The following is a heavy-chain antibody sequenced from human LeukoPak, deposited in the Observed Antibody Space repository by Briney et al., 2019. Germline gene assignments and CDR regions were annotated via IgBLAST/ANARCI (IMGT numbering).Heavy chain of an antibody. Sequence: AASVKVSCKASGYTFTSYDINWVRQAPGQGLEWMGWMNPNSGNTGYAQKFQGRVTITRNTSISTAYMELSSLRSEDTAVYYCARGRAAAGSKGYYFDYGGQGTLVTVS. CDR1: GYTFTSYD. J-gene: IGHJ4*02. D-gene: IGHD6-13*01. V-gene: IGHV1-8*03. CDR3: ARGRAAAGSKGYYFDY. CDR2: MNPNSGNT.